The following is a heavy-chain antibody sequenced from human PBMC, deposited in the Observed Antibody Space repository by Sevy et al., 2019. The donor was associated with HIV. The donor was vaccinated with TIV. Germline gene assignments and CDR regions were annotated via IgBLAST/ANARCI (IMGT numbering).Heavy chain of an antibody. CDR2: IYHTGST. CDR3: ERNAFQHGYRPSYFDS. D-gene: IGHD5-18*01. J-gene: IGHJ4*01. CDR1: GGSISAKNYF. Sequence: SETLSLTCTVSGGSISAKNYFWGWIRQPPGKGLEWIGSIYHTGSTYHSPSLQSRVGISVDTSKKLFSVKLSSVTAADTAGYFCERNAFQHGYRPSYFDSWSHGTLVTVSS. V-gene: IGHV4-39*02.